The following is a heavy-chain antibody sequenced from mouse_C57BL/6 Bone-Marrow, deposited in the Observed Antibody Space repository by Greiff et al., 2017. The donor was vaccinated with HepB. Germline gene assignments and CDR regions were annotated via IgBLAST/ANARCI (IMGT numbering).Heavy chain of an antibody. CDR3: ASSYYYGTH. CDR1: GYSITSGYY. Sequence: EVQRVESGPGLVKPSQSLSLTCSVTGYSITSGYYWNWIRQFPGNKLEWMGYISYDGSNKYNPSLKNRISITRDTSKNQFFLKLNSVTTEDTATYYCASSYYYGTHWGQGTTLTVSS. J-gene: IGHJ2*01. D-gene: IGHD1-1*01. V-gene: IGHV3-6*01. CDR2: ISYDGSN.